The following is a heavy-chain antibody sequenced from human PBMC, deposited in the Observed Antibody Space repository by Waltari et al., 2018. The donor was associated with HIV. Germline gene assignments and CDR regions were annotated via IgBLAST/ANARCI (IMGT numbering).Heavy chain of an antibody. CDR3: ARMNYYYDSSGHGDYGMDV. Sequence: QVQLVQSGAEVKKPGASVKVSCKASGYTFTRYYMHWVRQAPGQGLEWMGIINPSGGSTSYAQKFQGRVTMTRDTSTSTVYMELSSLRSEDTAVYYCARMNYYYDSSGHGDYGMDVWGQGTTVTVSS. J-gene: IGHJ6*02. V-gene: IGHV1-46*01. CDR2: INPSGGST. CDR1: GYTFTRYY. D-gene: IGHD3-22*01.